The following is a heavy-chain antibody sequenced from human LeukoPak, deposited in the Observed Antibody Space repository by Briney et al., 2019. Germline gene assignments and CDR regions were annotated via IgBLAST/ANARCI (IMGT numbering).Heavy chain of an antibody. CDR1: GFTFTTYA. V-gene: IGHV3-21*01. J-gene: IGHJ4*02. D-gene: IGHD3-10*01. CDR2: ISSSSSYI. CDR3: ASHYMVRGEGPFDY. Sequence: GGSLRLSCGASGFTFTTYAMTWVRQAPGKGLEWVSSISSSSSYIYYADSVKGRFTISRDNAKNSLYLQMNSLRAEDTAVYYCASHYMVRGEGPFDYWGQGTLVTVSS.